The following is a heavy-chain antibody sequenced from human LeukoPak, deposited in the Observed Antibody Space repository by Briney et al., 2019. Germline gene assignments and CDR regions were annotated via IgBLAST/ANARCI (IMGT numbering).Heavy chain of an antibody. CDR1: GASVSSGPYY. CDR3: ARGLNRNDYGDYGY. D-gene: IGHD4-17*01. Sequence: SQTLSLTCTVSGASVSSGPYYWSWIRQPPGKGLEWIGYIYYTGSTSYNPSLKSRVTISVQTSKNQFSLKLSSVTAADTAVYYCARGLNRNDYGDYGYWGQGTLVTVSS. J-gene: IGHJ4*02. CDR2: IYYTGST. V-gene: IGHV4-61*01.